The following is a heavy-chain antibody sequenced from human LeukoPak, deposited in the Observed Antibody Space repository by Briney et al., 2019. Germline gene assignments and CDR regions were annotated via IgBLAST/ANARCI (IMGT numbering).Heavy chain of an antibody. CDR1: GGSFSGYY. CDR3: ARQGYCNSTSCYIDFDY. V-gene: IGHV4-34*01. J-gene: IGHJ4*02. D-gene: IGHD2-2*02. CDR2: INHSGST. Sequence: SETLSLTCAVYGGSFSGYYWSWIRQPPGKGLEWIGEINHSGSTSYNPSPKSRVTISVDTSKSQFSLKLSSVTAADTSVYYCARQGYCNSTSCYIDFDYWGQGTLVTVSS.